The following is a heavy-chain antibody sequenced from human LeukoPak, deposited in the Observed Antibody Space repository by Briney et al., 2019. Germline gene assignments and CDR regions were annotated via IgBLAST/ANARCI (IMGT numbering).Heavy chain of an antibody. CDR3: ARDGWFDY. CDR2: INSDGSST. CDR1: GFTFSSYW. J-gene: IGHJ5*01. V-gene: IGHV3-74*01. Sequence: GGSLRLSCAASGFTFSSYWMHWVRQAPGEGLVWVSRINSDGSSTSYADSVKGRFTISRDNAKNTLYLQMNSLRAEDTAVYYCARDGWFDYWGQGTLVTVSS.